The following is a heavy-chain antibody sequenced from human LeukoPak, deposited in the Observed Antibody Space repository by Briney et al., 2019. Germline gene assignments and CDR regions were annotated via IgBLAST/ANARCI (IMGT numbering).Heavy chain of an antibody. CDR3: ARDMAGYSSSWYPGY. Sequence: SVKVSCKASGGTFSSYTISWVRQAPGQGLEGMGRIIPILGMANYAQKLQGRVTITADKSPSTAYLELSSLRSDDPAVDYVARDMAGYSSSWYPGYWGQGTLVTVSS. J-gene: IGHJ4*02. CDR2: IIPILGMA. V-gene: IGHV1-69*04. D-gene: IGHD6-13*01. CDR1: GGTFSSYT.